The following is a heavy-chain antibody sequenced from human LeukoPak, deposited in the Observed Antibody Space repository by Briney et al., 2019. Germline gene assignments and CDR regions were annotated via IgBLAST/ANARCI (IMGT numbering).Heavy chain of an antibody. CDR3: ARRGFSDSRGYYPDFDY. CDR1: GFTFSDYY. Sequence: ESGGSLRLSCVASGFTFSDYYMDWVRQAPGKGLEWVGRARDKANSHTTVYAASVRGRFIISRDDSKSSLFLQMNGLKTEDTAVYFCARRGFSDSRGYYPDFDYWGRGTLVTVSS. V-gene: IGHV3-72*01. J-gene: IGHJ4*02. CDR2: ARDKANSHTT. D-gene: IGHD3-22*01.